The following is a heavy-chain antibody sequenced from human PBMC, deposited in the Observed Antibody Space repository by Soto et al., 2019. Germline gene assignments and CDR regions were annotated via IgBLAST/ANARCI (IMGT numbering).Heavy chain of an antibody. D-gene: IGHD5-12*01. CDR2: IIPIFGTA. V-gene: IGHV1-69*13. CDR1: GGTFSSYA. CDR3: ARDRYARGYSGYDGLDY. J-gene: IGHJ4*02. Sequence: SVKVSCKASGGTFSSYAISWVRQAPGQGLEWMGGIIPIFGTANYAQKFQGRVTIAADESTSTAYMELSSLRSEDTAVYYCARDRYARGYSGYDGLDYWGQGTLVTVSS.